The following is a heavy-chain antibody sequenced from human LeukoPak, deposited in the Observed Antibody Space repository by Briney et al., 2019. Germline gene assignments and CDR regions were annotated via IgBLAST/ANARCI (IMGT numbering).Heavy chain of an antibody. V-gene: IGHV3-30-3*01. CDR1: GFTFSSYA. D-gene: IGHD3-22*01. J-gene: IGHJ3*02. CDR3: ARDSYYDSSGYFDAFDI. CDR2: ISYDGSNK. Sequence: GGSLRLSCAASGFTFSSYAMHWVRQAPGKGLEWVAVISYDGSNKYYADSVKGRFTISRDNSKSTLYLQMNSLRAEDTAVYYCARDSYYDSSGYFDAFDIWGQGTMVTVSS.